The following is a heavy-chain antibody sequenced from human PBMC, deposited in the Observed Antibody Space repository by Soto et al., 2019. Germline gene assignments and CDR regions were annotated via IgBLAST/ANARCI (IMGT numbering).Heavy chain of an antibody. J-gene: IGHJ4*02. CDR2: INESGST. V-gene: IGHV4-34*02. CDR1: GQSFCGHS. CDR3: ARGSGIVALPGELEDVKYDY. Sequence: QVQPTQWGAGLVKPSENLSLPLAVYGQSFCGHSRARTRQPPGEGPEWVGEINESGSTYYNPSLKSRVTISTDTSKNQFSLKLSSVSAADTAAYFCARGSGIVALPGELEDVKYDYWGQGTLVNVSS. D-gene: IGHD1-1*01.